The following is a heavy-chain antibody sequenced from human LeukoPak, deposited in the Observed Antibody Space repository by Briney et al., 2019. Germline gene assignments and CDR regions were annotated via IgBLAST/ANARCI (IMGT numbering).Heavy chain of an antibody. CDR2: INPSGGST. V-gene: IGHV1-46*03. CDR1: GYTFTSYY. J-gene: IGHJ5*02. Sequence: ASVKVSCKASGYTFTSYYMHWVRQAPGQGLEWMGIINPSGGSTSYAQKFQGGVTMTRDTSTSTVYMELGSLRSEDTAVYYCARAARRSSAAYNWFDPWGQGTLVTVSS. CDR3: ARAARRSSAAYNWFDP. D-gene: IGHD6-19*01.